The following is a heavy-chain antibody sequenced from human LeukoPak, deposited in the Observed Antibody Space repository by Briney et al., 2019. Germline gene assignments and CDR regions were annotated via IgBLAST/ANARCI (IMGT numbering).Heavy chain of an antibody. D-gene: IGHD2-21*01. V-gene: IGHV3-30-3*01. J-gene: IGHJ1*01. Sequence: PGGSLRLSCAASGFTFSSYAMSWVRQAPGKGLEWVAVISYDGSNKYYADSVKGRFTISRDNSKNTLYLQMNSLRAEDTAVYYCARGRPSVVIAPGLQYFQHWGQGTLVTVSS. CDR1: GFTFSSYA. CDR3: ARGRPSVVIAPGLQYFQH. CDR2: ISYDGSNK.